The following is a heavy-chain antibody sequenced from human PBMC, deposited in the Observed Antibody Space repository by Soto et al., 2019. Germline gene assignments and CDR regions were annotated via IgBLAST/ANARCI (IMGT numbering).Heavy chain of an antibody. CDR1: GFSLSTSGVG. D-gene: IGHD5-18*01. CDR3: AHRRLDTAMVTGPSNWFDP. Sequence: QITLKESGPTLVKPTQTLTLTCTFSGFSLSTSGVGVGWIRQPPGKALEWLALIYWDDDKRYSPSLKSRLTITTDTSKNQVVLKKNNMEPVDTPTYYCAHRRLDTAMVTGPSNWFDPWGQGTLVTVSS. V-gene: IGHV2-5*02. CDR2: IYWDDDK. J-gene: IGHJ5*02.